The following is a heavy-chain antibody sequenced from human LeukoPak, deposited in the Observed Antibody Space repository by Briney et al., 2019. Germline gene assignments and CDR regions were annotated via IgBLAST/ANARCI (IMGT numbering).Heavy chain of an antibody. CDR1: GGTFTSYA. CDR3: ARAMIAGLGWFDP. CDR2: IIPIFGTA. J-gene: IGHJ5*02. V-gene: IGHV1-69*05. D-gene: IGHD3-22*01. Sequence: SVKVSCKASGGTFTSYAISWVRQAPGQGLEWMGRIIPIFGTANYAQKFQGRVTITTDESTSTAYMELSSLRSEDTAVYYCARAMIAGLGWFDPWGQGTLVTVSS.